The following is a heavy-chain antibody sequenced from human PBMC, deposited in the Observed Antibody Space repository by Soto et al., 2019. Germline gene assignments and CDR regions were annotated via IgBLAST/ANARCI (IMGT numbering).Heavy chain of an antibody. CDR3: AKPEGYSGYVFVGGFDY. CDR1: GFTFSSYG. V-gene: IGHV3-30*18. J-gene: IGHJ4*02. D-gene: IGHD5-12*01. Sequence: GGSLRLSCAASGFTFSSYGMHWVRQAPGKGLEWVAVISYDGSNKYYADSVKGRFTISRDNSKNTLYLQMNSLRAEDTAVYYCAKPEGYSGYVFVGGFDYWGQGTLVTVSS. CDR2: ISYDGSNK.